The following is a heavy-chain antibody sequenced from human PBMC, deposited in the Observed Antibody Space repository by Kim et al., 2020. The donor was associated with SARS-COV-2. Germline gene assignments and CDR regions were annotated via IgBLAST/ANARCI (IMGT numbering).Heavy chain of an antibody. Sequence: ASVKVSCKASGYTFRAYYVNWVRQAPGQGLEWVGSISAYNGNTDFAQKFQGRVTMTTNTSSSTAYMELSSLTSDDTAVYYCARGRDYVENGVYIHWSSDVWGRGTRVTVSS. CDR1: GYTFRAYY. D-gene: IGHD2-8*01. J-gene: IGHJ2*01. CDR2: ISAYNGNT. V-gene: IGHV1-18*01. CDR3: ARGRDYVENGVYIHWSSDV.